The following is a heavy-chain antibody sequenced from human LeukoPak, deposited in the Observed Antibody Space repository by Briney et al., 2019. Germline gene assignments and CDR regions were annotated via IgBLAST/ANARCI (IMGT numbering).Heavy chain of an antibody. CDR2: IYSGCST. Sequence: GGSLRLSCAASGFTVSSNYMSWVRQAPGNGLEWVSVIYSGCSTYYADSVKGRFTISRDNSKNTLYLQMNSLRAEDTAVYYCARGRGYDYGDYEAFDYWGQGTLVTVSS. CDR1: GFTVSSNY. J-gene: IGHJ4*02. D-gene: IGHD4-17*01. CDR3: ARGRGYDYGDYEAFDY. V-gene: IGHV3-53*01.